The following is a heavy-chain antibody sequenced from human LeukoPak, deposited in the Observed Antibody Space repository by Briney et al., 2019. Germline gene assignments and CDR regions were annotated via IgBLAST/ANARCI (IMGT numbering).Heavy chain of an antibody. CDR1: GGSISIYY. V-gene: IGHV4-4*07. D-gene: IGHD4-17*01. Sequence: SETLSLTCTVSGGSISIYYWNWIRQPAGKGLEWIGRIYTSGSTKYNPSLKSRVTMSVDTSKNQFSLELSSVTAADTAVYYCARVRTTVTVFDYWGQGTLVTVSS. J-gene: IGHJ4*02. CDR2: IYTSGST. CDR3: ARVRTTVTVFDY.